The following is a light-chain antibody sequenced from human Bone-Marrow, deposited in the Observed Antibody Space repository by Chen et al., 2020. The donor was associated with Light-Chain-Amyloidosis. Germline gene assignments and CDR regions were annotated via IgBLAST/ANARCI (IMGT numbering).Light chain of an antibody. CDR1: DLPTKY. J-gene: IGLJ2*01. CDR2: RDT. Sequence: SYELTQPPSVSVSPGPTARITCSGDDLPTKYAYWYQQKPGQAPVLVIHRDTERPSGISERFAGSSSGTTATLTIRRVQAEDEADYHCQSADSSGTYEVIFGGGTKLTVL. V-gene: IGLV3-25*03. CDR3: QSADSSGTYEVI.